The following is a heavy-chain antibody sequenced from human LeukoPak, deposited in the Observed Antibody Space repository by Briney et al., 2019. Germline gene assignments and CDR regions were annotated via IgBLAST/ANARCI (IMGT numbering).Heavy chain of an antibody. CDR1: GFTFSIHG. CDR2: MSGSDGAT. V-gene: IGHV3-23*01. Sequence: PGGSLRLSCAASGFTFSIHGMSWVRQAPGKGLEWVSDMSGSDGATYYADSAKGRFTISRDNSKNTLYLQMNSLRAEDTAVYHCAKDSPILTSWGQGTLVTVSS. D-gene: IGHD2-21*01. J-gene: IGHJ5*02. CDR3: AKDSPILTS.